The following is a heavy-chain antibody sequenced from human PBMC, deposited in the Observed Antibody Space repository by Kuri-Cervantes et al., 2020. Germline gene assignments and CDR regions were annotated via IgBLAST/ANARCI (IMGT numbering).Heavy chain of an antibody. CDR2: ISYDGSNK. V-gene: IGHV3-30-3*01. D-gene: IGHD2-2*01. CDR1: GFTFSSYA. J-gene: IGHJ6*03. CDR3: AKVDCSSTSCQAMDV. Sequence: GESLKISCAASGFTFSSYAMHWVRQAPGKGLEWVAVISYDGSNKYYADSVKGRFTISRDNSKNTLYLQMNSLRAEDTAVYYCAKVDCSSTSCQAMDVWGKGTTVTVSS.